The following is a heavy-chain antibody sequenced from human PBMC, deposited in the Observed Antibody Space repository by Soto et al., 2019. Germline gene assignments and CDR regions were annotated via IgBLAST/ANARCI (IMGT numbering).Heavy chain of an antibody. CDR2: ISYDGSNK. CDR3: ARAPYFDY. Sequence: QVQLVESGGGVVQPGRSLRLSCEASGLTFSSFAMPWVRRAPGKGLEWVAVISYDGSNKYYADSVKGRFTISRDNSKNTLYLQMNSLRAEDTAVYYCARAPYFDYWGQGTLVTVSS. CDR1: GLTFSSFA. J-gene: IGHJ4*02. V-gene: IGHV3-30-3*01.